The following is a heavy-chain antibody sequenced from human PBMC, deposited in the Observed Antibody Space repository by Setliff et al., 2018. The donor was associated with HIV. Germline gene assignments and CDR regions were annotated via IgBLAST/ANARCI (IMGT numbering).Heavy chain of an antibody. Sequence: PGGSLRLSCAASGFSFGTYAMTWVRQAPGKGLEWIGRIKSGGYTYYADSVMGRFTISRDNSKNTLYLQMNSLRAEDTAVYYCARDRSSGYYYPDAFDIWGQGTMVTVSS. CDR2: IKSGGYT. CDR1: GFSFGTYA. D-gene: IGHD3-22*01. J-gene: IGHJ3*02. V-gene: IGHV3-53*01. CDR3: ARDRSSGYYYPDAFDI.